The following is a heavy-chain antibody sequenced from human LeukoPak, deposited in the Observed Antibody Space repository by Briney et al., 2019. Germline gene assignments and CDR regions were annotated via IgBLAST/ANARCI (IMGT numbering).Heavy chain of an antibody. CDR1: GYTFTGYY. CDR3: ARGGPSSSSLFDY. CDR2: INPHTGGT. Sequence: ASVKVSCKASGYTFTGYYMHWVRQAAGQGLEWMGWINPHTGGTNYAQKFQGRVTMTRDTSITTAYMELSRLRSDDTAVYYCARGGPSSSSLFDYWGQGTLVTASS. D-gene: IGHD6-6*01. J-gene: IGHJ4*02. V-gene: IGHV1-2*02.